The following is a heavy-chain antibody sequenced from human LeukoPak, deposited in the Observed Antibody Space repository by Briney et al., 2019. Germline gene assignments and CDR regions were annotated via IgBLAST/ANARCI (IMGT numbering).Heavy chain of an antibody. Sequence: GGSLRLSCAASGFTVSSNYMSWVRQAPGKGLEWVSVIYSGGSTYYADSVKGRFTISRDNSKNTLYLQMNSLRAEDTAVYYCARDRTYFYDSSGYRMTYYYYGMDVWGQGTTVTVSS. J-gene: IGHJ6*02. V-gene: IGHV3-66*01. CDR2: IYSGGST. D-gene: IGHD3-22*01. CDR3: ARDRTYFYDSSGYRMTYYYYGMDV. CDR1: GFTVSSNY.